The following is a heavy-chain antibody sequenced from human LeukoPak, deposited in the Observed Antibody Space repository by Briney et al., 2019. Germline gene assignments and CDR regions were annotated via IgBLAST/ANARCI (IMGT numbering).Heavy chain of an antibody. J-gene: IGHJ3*02. Sequence: GGSLRLSCAASGFTFSSYWMNWVRQAPGKGLVWVSRIDIDGSSTTYADSVKGRLTISRDNAKNTLYLQMNSLRAEDTAVYYCARGFTIFGVVNDGFDIWGQGTKVTVSS. CDR3: ARGFTIFGVVNDGFDI. D-gene: IGHD3-3*01. CDR2: IDIDGSST. V-gene: IGHV3-74*01. CDR1: GFTFSSYW.